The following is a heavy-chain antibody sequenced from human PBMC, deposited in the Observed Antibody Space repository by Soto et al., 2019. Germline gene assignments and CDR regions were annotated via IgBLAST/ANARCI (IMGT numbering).Heavy chain of an antibody. CDR1: GGSISNYF. D-gene: IGHD6-19*01. Sequence: SETLSLTCTVSGGSISNYFWSWIRQSPVKGLEWIGYIYYTGSTTYHPSLKSRVTISVDTSKSQFSLNLTSVTAADTAVYYCARYSSGWPGNGMDVWGRGTTVTVSS. J-gene: IGHJ6*02. CDR2: IYYTGST. CDR3: ARYSSGWPGNGMDV. V-gene: IGHV4-59*01.